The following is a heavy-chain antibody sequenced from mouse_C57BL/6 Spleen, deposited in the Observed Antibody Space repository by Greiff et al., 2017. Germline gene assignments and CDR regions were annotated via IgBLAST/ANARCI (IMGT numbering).Heavy chain of an antibody. CDR3: ARDRGDYAWFAY. D-gene: IGHD2-4*01. V-gene: IGHV3-1*01. J-gene: IGHJ3*01. CDR1: GYSITSGYD. CDR2: ISYSGST. Sequence: EVKLLESGPGMVKPSQSLSLTCTVTGYSITSGYDWHWIRHFPGNKLEWMGYISYSGSTNYNPSLKSRISITHDTSKNHFFLKLNSVTTEDTATYYCARDRGDYAWFAYWGQGTLVTVSA.